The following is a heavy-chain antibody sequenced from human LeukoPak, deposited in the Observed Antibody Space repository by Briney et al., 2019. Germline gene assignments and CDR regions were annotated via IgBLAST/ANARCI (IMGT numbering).Heavy chain of an antibody. V-gene: IGHV3-30*03. CDR2: ISYDGSNK. D-gene: IGHD1-26*01. Sequence: HPGGSLRLSCAASGFTFSSYEMNWVRQAPGKGLEWVAVISYDGSNKYYADSVKGRFTISRDNAKNSLYLQMNSLRAEDTAVYYCARGLFGSYRAVDYWGQGTLVTVSS. CDR3: ARGLFGSYRAVDY. CDR1: GFTFSSYE. J-gene: IGHJ4*02.